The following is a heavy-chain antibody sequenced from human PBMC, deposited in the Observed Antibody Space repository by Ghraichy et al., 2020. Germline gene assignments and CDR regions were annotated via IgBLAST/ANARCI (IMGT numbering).Heavy chain of an antibody. CDR2: MNQDGSAK. J-gene: IGHJ4*02. CDR1: GFTFSSSW. CDR3: ATHNNWAFNS. V-gene: IGHV3-7*01. Sequence: GGSLRLSCAASGFTFSSSWMSWVRQAPGKGLEWVANMNQDGSAKSYVYSVKGLFTISRNNAEYSLYLQMNSLSAEDTAVYYCATHNNWAFNSWRQGTLVTVSA. D-gene: IGHD1-1*01.